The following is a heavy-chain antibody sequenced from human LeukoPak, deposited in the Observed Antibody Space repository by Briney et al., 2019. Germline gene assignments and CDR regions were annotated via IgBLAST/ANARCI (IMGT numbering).Heavy chain of an antibody. V-gene: IGHV1-69*13. CDR3: ARLGYYYDSSGSPNWFDP. CDR1: GGTFSSYA. CDR2: IIPILGTA. J-gene: IGHJ5*02. D-gene: IGHD3-22*01. Sequence: GASVKVSCKASGGTFSSYAISWVRQAPGQGLEWMGGIIPILGTANYAQKFQGRVTITADESTSTAYMELSSLRSEDTAVYYCARLGYYYDSSGSPNWFDPWGQGTLVTVSS.